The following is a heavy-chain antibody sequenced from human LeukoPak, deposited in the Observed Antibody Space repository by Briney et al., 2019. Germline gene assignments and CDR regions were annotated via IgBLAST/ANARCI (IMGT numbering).Heavy chain of an antibody. D-gene: IGHD3-3*01. CDR3: ARVLTIFGVASAPD. CDR1: GYTFTSYA. V-gene: IGHV1-2*02. J-gene: IGHJ4*02. Sequence: ASVKVSCKASGYTFTSYAMHWVRQAPGQGLEWMGWINPNSGGTNYAQKFQGRVTMTRDTSISTAYMELSRLRSDDTAVYYCARVLTIFGVASAPDWGQGTLVTVSS. CDR2: INPNSGGT.